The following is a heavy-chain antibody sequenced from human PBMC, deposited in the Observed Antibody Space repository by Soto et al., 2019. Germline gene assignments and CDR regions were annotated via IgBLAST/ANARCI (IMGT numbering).Heavy chain of an antibody. CDR1: GFTFSSYS. D-gene: IGHD3-3*01. Sequence: PGGSLRLSCAASGFTFSSYSMNWVRQAPGKGLEWVSSISSSSSYIYYADSVKGRFTISRDNAKNSLYLQMNSLRAEDTAVYYCARDPSAPSGYYRHFELWGPGTLVTVSS. J-gene: IGHJ2*01. CDR2: ISSSSSYI. CDR3: ARDPSAPSGYYRHFEL. V-gene: IGHV3-21*01.